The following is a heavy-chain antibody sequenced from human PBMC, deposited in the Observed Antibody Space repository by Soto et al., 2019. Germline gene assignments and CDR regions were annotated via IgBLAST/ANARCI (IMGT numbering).Heavy chain of an antibody. CDR1: GFTFGDYA. V-gene: IGHV3-49*03. CDR3: TRDYTVAGTSYYLDC. J-gene: IGHJ4*02. D-gene: IGHD6-19*01. CDR2: IRSKAYGGTT. Sequence: GGSLRLSCTASGFTFGDYAMSWFRQAPGKGLEWVGFIRSKAYGGTTEYAASVKGRFTISRDDSKSIAYLQMNSLKTEDTAVYYCTRDYTVAGTSYYLDCWGQGTLVTVSS.